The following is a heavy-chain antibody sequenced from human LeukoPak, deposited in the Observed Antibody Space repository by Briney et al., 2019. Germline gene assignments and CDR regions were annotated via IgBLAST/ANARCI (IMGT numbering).Heavy chain of an antibody. D-gene: IGHD1-1*01. CDR3: ATGELADTIDY. Sequence: APVKVSCKVSGYTLTELSMHWVRQPPGKGLEWMGGFDPEHGETIYAQKFQGRLTVTEDTSTDTTYMELSSLRSEDTAMYYCATGELADTIDYWGQGTLVTVSS. V-gene: IGHV1-24*01. CDR1: GYTLTELS. CDR2: FDPEHGET. J-gene: IGHJ4*02.